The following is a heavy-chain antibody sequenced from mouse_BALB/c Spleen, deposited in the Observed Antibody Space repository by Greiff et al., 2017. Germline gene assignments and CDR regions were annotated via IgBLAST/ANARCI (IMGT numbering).Heavy chain of an antibody. J-gene: IGHJ2*01. CDR2: IDPENGDT. Sequence: EVQLQQSGAELVRSGASVKLSCTASGFNIKDYYMHWVKQRPEQGLEWIGWIDPENGDTEYAPKFQGKATMTADTSSNTAYLQLSSLTSEDTAVYYCNAPTVVASDYWGEGTTLTVSS. V-gene: IGHV14-4*02. CDR1: GFNIKDYY. CDR3: NAPTVVASDY. D-gene: IGHD1-1*01.